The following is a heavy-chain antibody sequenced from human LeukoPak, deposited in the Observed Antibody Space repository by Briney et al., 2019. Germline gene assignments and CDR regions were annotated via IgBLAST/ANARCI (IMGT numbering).Heavy chain of an antibody. D-gene: IGHD2-15*01. V-gene: IGHV3-11*03. J-gene: IGHJ4*02. CDR1: GFSFSDYY. Sequence: PGGSLRLSCAASGFSFSDYYMTWIRQAPGKGLEWLSYISTSSSFTNYADSVKGRFTISRDNAKNSLYLQLNSLRAEDTALYYCARGGQGELATPDFDYWGQGTLVTVSS. CDR3: ARGGQGELATPDFDY. CDR2: ISTSSSFT.